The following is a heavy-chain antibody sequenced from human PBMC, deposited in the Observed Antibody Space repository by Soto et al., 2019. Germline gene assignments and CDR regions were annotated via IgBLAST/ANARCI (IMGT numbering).Heavy chain of an antibody. J-gene: IGHJ6*02. D-gene: IGHD2-2*01. Sequence: GGSPKLSCAASGFTLSSYAMSGVRQAPGKGLEWVSAISGSGGSTYYADSVKGRFTISRDNSKNTLYLQMNSLRAEDTAVYYCAKDPPRSVVVPAAIDYYYYGMDVWGQGTTVTGSS. V-gene: IGHV3-23*01. CDR2: ISGSGGST. CDR3: AKDPPRSVVVPAAIDYYYYGMDV. CDR1: GFTLSSYA.